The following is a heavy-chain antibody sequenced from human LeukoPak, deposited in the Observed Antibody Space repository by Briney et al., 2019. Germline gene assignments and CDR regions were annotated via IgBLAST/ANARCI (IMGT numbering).Heavy chain of an antibody. D-gene: IGHD1-14*01. CDR3: ARGPDRYYFDY. CDR1: GGSISSYY. V-gene: IGHV4-59*01. J-gene: IGHJ4*02. CDR2: IYYSGRT. Sequence: SETLSLTCTVSGGSISSYYWSWIRQPPGKGLEWTGYIYYSGRTNYNPSLKSRVTISVDTSKNQFSLKLSSVTAADTAVYYCARGPDRYYFDYWGQGTLVTVSS.